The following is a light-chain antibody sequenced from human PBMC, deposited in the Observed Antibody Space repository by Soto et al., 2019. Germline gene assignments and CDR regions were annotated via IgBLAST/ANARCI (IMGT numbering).Light chain of an antibody. CDR3: SSYGGSNNFVI. CDR2: EVS. Sequence: QSVLTQPPSASGSPGQSVTISCTGTSSDVGGYDYVSWYQQHPGKAPKLMIFEVSQRPSGVPDRFSGSKSGNTASLTVSGLLAEDEGDYYCSSYGGSNNFVILGGGTKVTVL. CDR1: SSDVGGYDY. V-gene: IGLV2-8*01. J-gene: IGLJ2*01.